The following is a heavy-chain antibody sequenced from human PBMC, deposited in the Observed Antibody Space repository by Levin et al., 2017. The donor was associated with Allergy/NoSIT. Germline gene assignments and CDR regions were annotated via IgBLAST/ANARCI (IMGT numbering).Heavy chain of an antibody. Sequence: GGSLRLSCAASGFTFSSFSMSWVRQAPGKGLEWVSYISSSSTTIYYADSVKGRFAISRDNAKNSLYLQMNSLRDEDTAVYYCARVDYGDYLFDYWGQGTLVTVSS. V-gene: IGHV3-48*02. CDR1: GFTFSSFS. D-gene: IGHD4-17*01. CDR3: ARVDYGDYLFDY. CDR2: ISSSSTTI. J-gene: IGHJ4*02.